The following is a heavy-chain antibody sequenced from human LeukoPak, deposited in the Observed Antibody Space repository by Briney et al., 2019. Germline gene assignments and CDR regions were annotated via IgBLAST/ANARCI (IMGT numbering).Heavy chain of an antibody. CDR1: GGSFSGYY. J-gene: IGHJ4*02. Sequence: SETLSPTCAVYGGSFSGYYWSWIRQPPGKGLEWIGEINHSGSTNYNPSLKSRVTISVDTSKNQFSLKLSSVTAADTAVYYCARGRLYDFWSGYHYWGQGTLVTVSS. V-gene: IGHV4-34*01. CDR3: ARGRLYDFWSGYHY. D-gene: IGHD3-3*01. CDR2: INHSGST.